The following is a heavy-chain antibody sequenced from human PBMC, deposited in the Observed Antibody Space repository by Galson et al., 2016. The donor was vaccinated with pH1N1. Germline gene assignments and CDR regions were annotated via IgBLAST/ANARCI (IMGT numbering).Heavy chain of an antibody. J-gene: IGHJ3*02. D-gene: IGHD4/OR15-4a*01. CDR3: AREGLWPGVDAFDI. CDR2: ISLSSSII. CDR1: GFTLSSYI. V-gene: IGHV3-48*04. Sequence: SLRLSCAASGFTLSSYIMNWVRQAPGKGLEWVSYISLSSSIIHYADSVKGRFIISRDSAKNSLYLQMNSLRAEDTALYYCAREGLWPGVDAFDIWGQGTMVTVSS.